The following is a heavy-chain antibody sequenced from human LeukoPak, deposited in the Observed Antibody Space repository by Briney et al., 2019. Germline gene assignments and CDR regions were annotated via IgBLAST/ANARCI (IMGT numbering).Heavy chain of an antibody. D-gene: IGHD5-24*01. CDR2: ISSSNSYI. J-gene: IGHJ6*02. Sequence: GGSLRLSCAASGFTFSTYALTWVRQGPGKGLEWVSSISSSNSYIYYADSVKGRFTISRDNAKNSLYLQMNSLRAEDTAVYYCARGLEEMAPPYYYYGMDVWGQGTTVTVSS. CDR3: ARGLEEMAPPYYYYGMDV. CDR1: GFTFSTYA. V-gene: IGHV3-21*01.